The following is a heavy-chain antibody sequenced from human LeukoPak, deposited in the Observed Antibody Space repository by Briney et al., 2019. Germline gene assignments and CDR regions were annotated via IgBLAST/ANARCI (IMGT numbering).Heavy chain of an antibody. V-gene: IGHV1-69*01. CDR1: GGTFSSYA. D-gene: IGHD3-3*01. CDR3: AREGLRFLVWTHDAFDI. Sequence: GSSVKVSCKASGGTFSSYAISWVRQAPGQGLEWMGGIIPIFGTANYAQKFQGRVTITADESTSTAYMELSSLRSEDTAVYYCAREGLRFLVWTHDAFDIWGQGTMVTVSS. CDR2: IIPIFGTA. J-gene: IGHJ3*02.